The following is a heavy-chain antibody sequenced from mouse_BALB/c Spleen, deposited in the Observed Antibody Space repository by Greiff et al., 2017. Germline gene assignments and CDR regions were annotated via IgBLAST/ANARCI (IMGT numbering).Heavy chain of an antibody. Sequence: QVQLKQSGAELVRPGTSVKVSCKASGYAFTNYLIEWVKQRPGQGLEWIGVINPGSGGTNYNEKFKGKATLTADKSSSTAYMQLSSLTSDDSAVYFCARGNYGEWFAYWGQGTLVTVS. CDR3: ARGNYGEWFAY. D-gene: IGHD1-1*01. V-gene: IGHV1-54*01. CDR2: INPGSGGT. J-gene: IGHJ3*01. CDR1: GYAFTNYL.